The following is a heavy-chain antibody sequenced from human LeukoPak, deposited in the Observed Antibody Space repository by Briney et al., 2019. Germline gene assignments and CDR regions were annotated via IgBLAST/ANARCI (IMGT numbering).Heavy chain of an antibody. CDR2: INPNSGGT. CDR1: GYTFTGYY. Sequence: VSVKVSCKASGYTFTGYYMHWVRQAPGQGLEWMGWINPNSGGTNYAQKFQGRVTMTRDTSISTAYMELSRLRSDDTAVYYCARFNLGYCTNGVCFDYWGQGTLVTVSS. CDR3: ARFNLGYCTNGVCFDY. V-gene: IGHV1-2*02. J-gene: IGHJ4*02. D-gene: IGHD2-8*01.